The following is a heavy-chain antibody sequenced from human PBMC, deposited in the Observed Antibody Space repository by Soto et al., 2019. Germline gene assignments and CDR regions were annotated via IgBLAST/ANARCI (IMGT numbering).Heavy chain of an antibody. J-gene: IGHJ5*02. CDR1: GFTFSSYP. CDR2: ISYDETSK. V-gene: IGHV3-30-3*01. D-gene: IGHD1-1*01. Sequence: QVQLVESGGGVVQSGRSLRLSCAASGFTFSSYPMHWVRQAPGKGLEWVAVISYDETSKYYADSVKGRFTLSRDNSKNPLYLRMNSLRAEDTAEYYCVRGGGTGDGSDLGYDWLDPWGQGTLVTVSS. CDR3: VRGGGTGDGSDLGYDWLDP.